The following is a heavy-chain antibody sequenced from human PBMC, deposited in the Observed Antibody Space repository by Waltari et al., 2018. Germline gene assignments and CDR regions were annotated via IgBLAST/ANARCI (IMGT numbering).Heavy chain of an antibody. CDR2: SNSGGGRT. V-gene: IGHV3-NL1*01. Sequence: GRGKGMEWLSGSNSGGGRTYGADSVKGRVTIARENAKNTVYRKMDSLKAEDTAVYYCARDGYCNFWSGYYGLGFD. CDR3: ARDGYCNFWSGYYGLGFD. D-gene: IGHD3-3*01. J-gene: IGHJ4*01.